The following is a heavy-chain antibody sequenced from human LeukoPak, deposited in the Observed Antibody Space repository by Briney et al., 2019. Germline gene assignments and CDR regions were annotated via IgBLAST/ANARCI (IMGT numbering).Heavy chain of an antibody. CDR1: GFSFSNYG. CDR3: AKDRSRYCSSTSCYRASDY. Sequence: GGRLRLSCVASGFSFSNYGMHWVRQAPGKGLEWLAVISYDDINEYYADSVKGRFTISRDNSKNTLYLQMNSLRAEDTAVYYCAKDRSRYCSSTSCYRASDYWGQGTLVTVSS. CDR2: ISYDDINE. D-gene: IGHD2-2*02. J-gene: IGHJ4*02. V-gene: IGHV3-30*18.